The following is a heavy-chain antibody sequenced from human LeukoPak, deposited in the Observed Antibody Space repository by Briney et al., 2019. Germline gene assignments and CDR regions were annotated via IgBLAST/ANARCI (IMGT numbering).Heavy chain of an antibody. Sequence: GASVKVSCKASGYTFTTYGINWVRQAPGQGLEWMGWINPNSGATGHAQKFQGRVTMTRDTSISTSHMEVTGLRSDDTAVYFCARDGYCRGSSCPFQHWGQGTMVTVSS. CDR3: ARDGYCRGSSCPFQH. V-gene: IGHV1-2*02. CDR1: GYTFTTYG. CDR2: INPNSGAT. D-gene: IGHD2-2*03. J-gene: IGHJ1*01.